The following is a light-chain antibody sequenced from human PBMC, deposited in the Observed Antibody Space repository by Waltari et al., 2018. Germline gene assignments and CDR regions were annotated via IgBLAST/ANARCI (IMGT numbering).Light chain of an antibody. CDR1: ASNIGNNV. CDR3: AAWDDSLNGRWV. V-gene: IGLV1-44*01. CDR2: RND. Sequence: QPVLTQPPSASGTPGHTVTISCSGGASNIGNNVVNWYQHLPGTAPKLVIYRNDLRPSGAPDRFSGSKSGTSASLAISGLQSEDEADYYCAAWDDSLNGRWVFGGGTKVTVL. J-gene: IGLJ3*02.